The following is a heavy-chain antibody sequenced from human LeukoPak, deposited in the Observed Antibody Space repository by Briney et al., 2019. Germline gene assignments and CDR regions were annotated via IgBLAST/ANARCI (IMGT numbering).Heavy chain of an antibody. V-gene: IGHV3-48*03. Sequence: TGGSLRLSCAASGFTFSSYEMNWVRQAPGKGLEWVSYISSSGSTIYYADSVKGRFTISRDNAKNSLYLQMNSLRAEDTAVYYCARSERVVAATFDYWGQGTLVTVSS. CDR1: GFTFSSYE. J-gene: IGHJ4*02. CDR3: ARSERVVAATFDY. D-gene: IGHD2-15*01. CDR2: ISSSGSTI.